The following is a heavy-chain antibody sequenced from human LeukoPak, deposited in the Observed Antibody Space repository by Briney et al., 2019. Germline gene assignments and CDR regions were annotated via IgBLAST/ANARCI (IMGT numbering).Heavy chain of an antibody. CDR2: IISDGITT. CDR1: GLSFHNTW. Sequence: GGSLRLSCAASGLSFHNTWMHWVRQAPGKGLVWVSRIISDGITTTYADSVKGRFTISRDNAKNTMYLQMNSLGAEDTAVYYCAADGEYAFQVWGQGTMVTVSS. V-gene: IGHV3-74*01. J-gene: IGHJ3*01. D-gene: IGHD2/OR15-2a*01. CDR3: AADGEYAFQV.